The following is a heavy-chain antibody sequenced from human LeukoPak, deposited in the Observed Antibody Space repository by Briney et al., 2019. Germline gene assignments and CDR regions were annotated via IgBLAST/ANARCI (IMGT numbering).Heavy chain of an antibody. CDR2: IYTSGST. CDR1: GGSISSYY. CDR3: ARTSWVAAYLSGNYYYYYYMDV. J-gene: IGHJ6*03. V-gene: IGHV4-4*07. Sequence: SETLSLTCTVSGGSISSYYWSWIRQPAGNGMEWIGRIYTSGSTNYNPSLKTRVTMSVDTSKNQFSLKLNSVTAADTAVYYCARTSWVAAYLSGNYYYYYYMDVWGKGTTVTVSS. D-gene: IGHD2-15*01.